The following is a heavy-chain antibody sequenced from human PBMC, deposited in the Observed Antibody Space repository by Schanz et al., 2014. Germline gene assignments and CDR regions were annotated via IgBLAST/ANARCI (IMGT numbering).Heavy chain of an antibody. V-gene: IGHV3-66*02. D-gene: IGHD3-10*01. CDR1: GITFSASA. Sequence: EVQLVESGGGLAQPGGSLRLSCAASGITFSASAMHWVRQAPGKGLEWVSTIYSSGSTYYADSVRGRFTISRDNSMNTVYLQMNSLRSDDAAVYYCARAQGVIRLYYGVDVWGQGTTVTVSS. J-gene: IGHJ6*02. CDR3: ARAQGVIRLYYGVDV. CDR2: IYSSGST.